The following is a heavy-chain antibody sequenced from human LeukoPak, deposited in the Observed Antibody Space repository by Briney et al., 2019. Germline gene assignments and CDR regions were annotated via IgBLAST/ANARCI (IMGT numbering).Heavy chain of an antibody. Sequence: SETLSLTCTVSGGSISSYYWSWIRQPPGKGLEWIGYIYYSGSTNYNPSLKSRVTISVDTSKNQFSLKLSSVTAADTAVYYCARRPQRGGWAWYFDLWGRGTLVTVSS. CDR2: IYYSGST. CDR3: ARRPQRGGWAWYFDL. V-gene: IGHV4-59*08. J-gene: IGHJ2*01. D-gene: IGHD6-19*01. CDR1: GGSISSYY.